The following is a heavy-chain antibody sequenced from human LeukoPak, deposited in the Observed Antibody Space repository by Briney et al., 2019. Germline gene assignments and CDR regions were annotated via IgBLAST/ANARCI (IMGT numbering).Heavy chain of an antibody. CDR2: INPNSGGT. V-gene: IGHV1-2*02. CDR3: ARERTSSRTSLAY. CDR1: GYTFTGYY. J-gene: IGHJ4*02. D-gene: IGHD2-2*01. Sequence: ASVKVSCKASGYTFTGYYMRWVRQAPGQGLEWMGWINPNSGGTNYAQKFQGRVTMTRGTSISTAYMELSRLRSDDTAVYYCARERTSSRTSLAYWGQGTLVTVSS.